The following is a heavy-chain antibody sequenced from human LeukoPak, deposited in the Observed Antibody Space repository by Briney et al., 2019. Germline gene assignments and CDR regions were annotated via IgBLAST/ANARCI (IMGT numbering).Heavy chain of an antibody. CDR2: IYTSGST. V-gene: IGHV4-4*07. CDR1: GGSISSYY. Sequence: SETLSLTCTVSGGSISSYYWSWIRQPAGKGLEWIGRIYTSGSTNYNPSLKSRVTMSVDTSKNQFSLKLSSVTAADTAVYYCARVVGYCSSTSCYYYYYYMDVWGKGTTVTVSS. D-gene: IGHD2-2*01. CDR3: ARVVGYCSSTSCYYYYYYMDV. J-gene: IGHJ6*03.